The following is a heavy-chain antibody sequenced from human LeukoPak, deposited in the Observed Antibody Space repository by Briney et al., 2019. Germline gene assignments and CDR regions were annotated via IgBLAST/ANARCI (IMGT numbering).Heavy chain of an antibody. V-gene: IGHV3-7*03. CDR3: ARSESSTSCYGCYYYGMDV. Sequence: GGSLRLSCAASGFTFSSYWMSWVRQAPGKGLEWVAHIKQDGSEKYYVDSVKGRFTISRDNAKNSLYLQMNSLRAEDTAVYYCARSESSTSCYGCYYYGMDVWGQGTTVTVSS. CDR1: GFTFSSYW. CDR2: IKQDGSEK. D-gene: IGHD2-2*01. J-gene: IGHJ6*02.